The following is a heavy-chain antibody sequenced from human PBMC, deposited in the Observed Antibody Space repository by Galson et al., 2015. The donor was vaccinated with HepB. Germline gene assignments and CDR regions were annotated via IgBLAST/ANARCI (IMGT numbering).Heavy chain of an antibody. J-gene: IGHJ2*01. CDR2: IYSGGST. Sequence: SLRLSCAASGFTVSSNYMSWVRQAPGKGLEWVSVIYSGGSTYYADSVKGRFTISRDNSKNTLYLQMNSLRAEDTAVYYCARVVGDLGWYFDLWGRGTLVTVSS. CDR3: ARVVGDLGWYFDL. V-gene: IGHV3-53*01. D-gene: IGHD1-26*01. CDR1: GFTVSSNY.